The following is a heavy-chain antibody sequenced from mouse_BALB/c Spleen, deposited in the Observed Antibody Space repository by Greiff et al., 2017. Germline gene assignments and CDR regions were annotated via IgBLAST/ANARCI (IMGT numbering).Heavy chain of an antibody. CDR1: GYAFSSSW. V-gene: IGHV1-82*01. D-gene: IGHD2-10*02. CDR3: ASSYGNYVGYAMDY. CDR2: IYPGDGDT. Sequence: VQLKESGPELVKPGDSVKISCKASGYAFSSSWMNWVKKRPGQGLEWIGRIYPGDGDTNYNGKFKGKATLTEDKSSSTAYMQLSSLTSVDSAVYFCASSYGNYVGYAMDYWGQGTSVTVSS. J-gene: IGHJ4*01.